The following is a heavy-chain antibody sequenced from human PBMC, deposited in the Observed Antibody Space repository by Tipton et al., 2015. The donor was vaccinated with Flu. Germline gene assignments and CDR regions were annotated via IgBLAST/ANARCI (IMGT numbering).Heavy chain of an antibody. CDR3: ATGRDPDH. D-gene: IGHD5-24*01. J-gene: IGHJ4*02. CDR2: IKQDGSEK. CDR1: GFTFSSYW. Sequence: SLRLSCAASGFTFSSYWMSGVRQAPGKGLEWVAGIKQDGSEKYYVDSVKGRFTISRDNAENSLYLQMDSLRAEDTAVYYCATGRDPDHWGQGALVTVSS. V-gene: IGHV3-7*01.